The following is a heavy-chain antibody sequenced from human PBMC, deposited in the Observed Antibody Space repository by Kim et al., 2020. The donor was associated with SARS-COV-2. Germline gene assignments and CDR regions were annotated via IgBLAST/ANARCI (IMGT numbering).Heavy chain of an antibody. J-gene: IGHJ4*01. D-gene: IGHD5-12*01. Sequence: GGSLRLSCAASGFTFSSYAMHWVRQAPGKGLEWVAVISYDGSNKYYADSVKGRFTISRDNSKNTLYLQMNSLRAEDTAVYYCARDGGYDFELNFVYYWG. CDR1: GFTFSSYA. V-gene: IGHV3-30-3*01. CDR2: ISYDGSNK. CDR3: ARDGGYDFELNFVYY.